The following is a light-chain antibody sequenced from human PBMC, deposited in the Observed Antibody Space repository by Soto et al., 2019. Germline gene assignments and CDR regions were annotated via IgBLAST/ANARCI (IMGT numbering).Light chain of an antibody. CDR3: QQYNNWPQA. CDR2: GAS. V-gene: IGKV3-15*01. Sequence: EIVMTQSPATLSVSPGERATLSCRASQSVSSNLAWYQQKPGQAPRLLIYGASTRATGIPARFSGSGSGTEFTLTISSLQSEDFAAYYCQQYNNWPQAFGQGTKVDIK. CDR1: QSVSSN. J-gene: IGKJ1*01.